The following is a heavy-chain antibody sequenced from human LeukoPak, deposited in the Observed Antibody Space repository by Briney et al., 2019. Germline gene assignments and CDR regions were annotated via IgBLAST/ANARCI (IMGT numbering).Heavy chain of an antibody. Sequence: ASVKVSCKASGYTFTSYGISWVRQAPGQGLEWMGMINPSGGSTIYAQRFQGRVTMTRDMSTSTVYMELSSLRSEDTAVFYCARVLGTSRRHDAFDFWGQGTMVTVSS. D-gene: IGHD1-1*01. J-gene: IGHJ3*01. V-gene: IGHV1-46*01. CDR2: INPSGGST. CDR3: ARVLGTSRRHDAFDF. CDR1: GYTFTSYG.